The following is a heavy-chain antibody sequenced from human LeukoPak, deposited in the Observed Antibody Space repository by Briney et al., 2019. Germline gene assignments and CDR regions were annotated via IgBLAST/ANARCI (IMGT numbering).Heavy chain of an antibody. D-gene: IGHD5-12*01. Sequence: GASVKVSCKASGYTFTGYYMHWVRQAPGQGPEWMGWINPNSGGTNYAQKFQGRVTMTRDTSISTAYMELSRLRSDDTAVYYCARGNSGYDWDYYYYMDVWGKGTTVTVSS. CDR3: ARGNSGYDWDYYYYMDV. CDR2: INPNSGGT. CDR1: GYTFTGYY. J-gene: IGHJ6*03. V-gene: IGHV1-2*02.